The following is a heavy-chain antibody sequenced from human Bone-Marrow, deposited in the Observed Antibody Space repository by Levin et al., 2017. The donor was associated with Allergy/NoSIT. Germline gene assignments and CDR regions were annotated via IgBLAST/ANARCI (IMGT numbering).Heavy chain of an antibody. D-gene: IGHD3-16*01. J-gene: IGHJ3*02. CDR3: ARERGRLFHDAFDI. CDR2: IIPIFGTA. CDR1: GGTFSSYA. V-gene: IGHV1-69*06. Sequence: KISCKASGGTFSSYAISWVRQAPGQGLEWMGGIIPIFGTANYAQKFQGRVTITADKSTSTAYMELSSLRSEDTAVYYCARERGRLFHDAFDIWGQGTMVTVSS.